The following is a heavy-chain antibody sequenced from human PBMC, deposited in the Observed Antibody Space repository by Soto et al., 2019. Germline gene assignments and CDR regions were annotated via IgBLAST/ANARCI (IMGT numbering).Heavy chain of an antibody. CDR1: GFSLTTSGVG. CDR3: AHRVGGDYPGGFDY. V-gene: IGHV2-5*02. D-gene: IGHD4-17*01. Sequence: QITLKESGPTLVTPTQTLTLTCTFSGFSLTTSGVGVGWIRLSPGKALEWLALIYWDDDKRYSPSLKTRLTISKDPSKNQVVLTMTNMDPVDTATYYCAHRVGGDYPGGFDYWGQGTLVTVSS. J-gene: IGHJ4*02. CDR2: IYWDDDK.